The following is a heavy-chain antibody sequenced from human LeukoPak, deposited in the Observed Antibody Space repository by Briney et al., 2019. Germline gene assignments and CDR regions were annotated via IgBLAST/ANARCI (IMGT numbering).Heavy chain of an antibody. CDR2: INSDGSST. Sequence: PGGSLRLSCAASGFTFSSYWMHWVRQAPGKGLVWVSRINSDGSSTNYADSVKGRFTISRDNAKNTLYLQMNSLRAEDTAVYYCARDSHQYYMDVWGKGTTLTVSS. V-gene: IGHV3-74*01. J-gene: IGHJ6*03. CDR1: GFTFSSYW. CDR3: ARDSHQYYMDV.